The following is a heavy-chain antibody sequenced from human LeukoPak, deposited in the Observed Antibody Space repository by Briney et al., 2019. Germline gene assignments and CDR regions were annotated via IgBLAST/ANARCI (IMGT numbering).Heavy chain of an antibody. CDR1: GFNFSSSA. CDR2: LSGWGGSA. CDR3: AKELVSSAWAYFDH. J-gene: IGHJ4*02. Sequence: PGGPLRLSCTASGFNFSSSAMSWPRQAPGEGLEGVSSLSGWGGSAYYAASVKGRFTISRDNSKNTLSLQMNSLTADDTAVYYCAKELVSSAWAYFDHWGQGTLVTVSS. D-gene: IGHD6-19*01. V-gene: IGHV3-23*01.